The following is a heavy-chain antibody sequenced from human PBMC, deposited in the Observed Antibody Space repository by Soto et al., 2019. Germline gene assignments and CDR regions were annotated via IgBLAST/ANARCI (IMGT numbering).Heavy chain of an antibody. CDR1: GFSLSKYW. J-gene: IGHJ5*02. V-gene: IGHV3-74*01. CDR2: VNGDGSST. Sequence: EVQLVESGGASVQPGGSLRLSCAASGFSLSKYWMHWVRQDPGKGLEWVSRVNGDGSSTTYADSVSGRFIISRDNAKNTVFLQMSSLRADETARYYCARGGSTDFYGLLDLWGQGTQVIVSS. D-gene: IGHD3-16*01. CDR3: ARGGSTDFYGLLDL.